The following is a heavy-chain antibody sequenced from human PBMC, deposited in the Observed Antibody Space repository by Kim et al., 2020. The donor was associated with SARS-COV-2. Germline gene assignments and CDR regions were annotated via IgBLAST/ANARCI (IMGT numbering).Heavy chain of an antibody. J-gene: IGHJ4*02. Sequence: NDAQKVQGRVTITADESTSTAYMELSSLRSEDTAVYYCAREGPGSYYFDYWGQGTLVTVSS. V-gene: IGHV1-69*01. D-gene: IGHD3-10*01. CDR3: AREGPGSYYFDY.